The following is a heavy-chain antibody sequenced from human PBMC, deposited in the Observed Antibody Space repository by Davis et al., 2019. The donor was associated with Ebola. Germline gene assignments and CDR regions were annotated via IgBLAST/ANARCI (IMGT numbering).Heavy chain of an antibody. D-gene: IGHD3-9*01. CDR2: ISSSGSTI. CDR1: GFTFSSYS. V-gene: IGHV3-48*04. Sequence: GESLKISCAASGFTFSSYSMNWVRQAPGKGLEWVSYISSSGSTIYYADSMKGRFTISRDNAKNSLYLQMNSLRAEDTAVYYCAKQLRYFDWQYDYWGQGTLVTVSS. J-gene: IGHJ4*02. CDR3: AKQLRYFDWQYDY.